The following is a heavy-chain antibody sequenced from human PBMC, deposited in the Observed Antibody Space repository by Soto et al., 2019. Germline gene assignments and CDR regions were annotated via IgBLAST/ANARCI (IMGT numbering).Heavy chain of an antibody. CDR3: ARASPAAYGDYEGSFFDY. CDR1: GGSISSYY. CDR2: IYYSGST. J-gene: IGHJ4*02. V-gene: IGHV4-59*01. D-gene: IGHD4-17*01. Sequence: SETLSLTCTVSGGSISSYYWSWIRQPPGKGLEWIGYIYYSGSTNYNPSLKSRVTISVDTSKNQFSLKLSSVTAADTAVYYCARASPAAYGDYEGSFFDYWGQGTLVTVSS.